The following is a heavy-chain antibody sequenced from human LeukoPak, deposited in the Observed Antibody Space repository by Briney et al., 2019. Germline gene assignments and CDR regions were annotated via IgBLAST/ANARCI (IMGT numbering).Heavy chain of an antibody. D-gene: IGHD2-21*02. J-gene: IGHJ4*02. Sequence: QPGGSLRLSCAASGFIVSDSYMNWVRQAPGQGLECVSVIYNDATTYYADSVKGRFTISRDNSKNTLYFQMNSLRVEDTAMYYCVSALYENSVTVGHDYWGQGTLVTVSS. CDR2: IYNDATT. V-gene: IGHV3-53*01. CDR1: GFIVSDSY. CDR3: VSALYENSVTVGHDY.